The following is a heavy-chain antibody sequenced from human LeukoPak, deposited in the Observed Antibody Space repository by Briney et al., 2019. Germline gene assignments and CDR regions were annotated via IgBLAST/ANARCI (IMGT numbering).Heavy chain of an antibody. Sequence: PSETLSLTCTVSGGSISSYYWSWIRQPPGKGLEWIGYIYYSGSTNYNPSLKSRVTISVDTSKNQFSLKLSSVTAADTAVYYCARHLPDIVVVVFPGGMDVWGQGTTVTVSS. CDR1: GGSISSYY. D-gene: IGHD2-15*01. CDR2: IYYSGST. CDR3: ARHLPDIVVVVFPGGMDV. J-gene: IGHJ6*02. V-gene: IGHV4-59*08.